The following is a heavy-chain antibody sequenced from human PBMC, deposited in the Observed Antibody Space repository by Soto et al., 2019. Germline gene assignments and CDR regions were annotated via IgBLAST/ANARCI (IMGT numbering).Heavy chain of an antibody. V-gene: IGHV3-23*01. CDR2: ITYSSIST. CDR3: AKSYKNAWPIDY. Sequence: PGGFLRLSCAASGFTFSSYAMTWVRQAPGRGPEWVSTITYSSISTYYTASVQGRFTISRDNSKNTLFLQMNSLRAEDTAVYYCAKSYKNAWPIDYWGQGILVTVSS. D-gene: IGHD1-20*01. CDR1: GFTFSSYA. J-gene: IGHJ4*02.